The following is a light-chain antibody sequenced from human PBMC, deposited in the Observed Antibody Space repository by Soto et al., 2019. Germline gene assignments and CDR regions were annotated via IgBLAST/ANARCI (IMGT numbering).Light chain of an antibody. V-gene: IGLV2-18*01. J-gene: IGLJ2*01. CDR2: EVS. Sequence: QSVLTQKASVSGTVGQKVTLSCIGNSSDVGSYNRVSWYQQPPGTAPKLMIYEVSNRPSGVPDRFSGSKSGNTASLTISGLQAEDEADYYCSLYTSSSTPVVFGGGTKLTVL. CDR1: SSDVGSYNR. CDR3: SLYTSSSTPVV.